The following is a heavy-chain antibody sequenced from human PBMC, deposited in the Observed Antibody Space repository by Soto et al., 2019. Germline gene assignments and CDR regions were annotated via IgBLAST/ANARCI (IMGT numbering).Heavy chain of an antibody. V-gene: IGHV4-34*01. CDR3: ARALVAPDY. D-gene: IGHD5-12*01. CDR2: INHSGST. Sequence: SETLSLTCAVYGGSFSGYYWSWIRQPPGKGLEWIGEINHSGSTNYNPSLKSRVTISVDKSKNQFSLKLSSVTAADTAVYYCARALVAPDYWGQGTLVTVSS. CDR1: GGSFSGYY. J-gene: IGHJ4*02.